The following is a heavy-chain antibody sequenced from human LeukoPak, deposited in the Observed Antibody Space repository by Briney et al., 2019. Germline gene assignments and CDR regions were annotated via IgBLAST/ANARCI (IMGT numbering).Heavy chain of an antibody. J-gene: IGHJ3*02. CDR3: ARPSAYSSSPGAFDI. CDR1: GGSISSSSYY. CDR2: IYYSGST. V-gene: IGHV4-39*01. D-gene: IGHD6-6*01. Sequence: SETLSLTCAVSGGSISSSSYYWGWIRHPPGKGLEWIGSIYYSGSTYYNPSLKSRVTISVDTSKNQFSLKLSSVTAADTAVYYCARPSAYSSSPGAFDIWGQGTMVTVSS.